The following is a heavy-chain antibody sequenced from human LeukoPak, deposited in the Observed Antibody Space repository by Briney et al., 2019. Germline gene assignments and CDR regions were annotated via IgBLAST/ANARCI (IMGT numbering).Heavy chain of an antibody. D-gene: IGHD3-10*01. CDR2: INHSGST. Sequence: SETLSLTCAVYGGSFSGYYWSWIRQPPGKGLEWIGEINHSGSTNYNPSLKSRVTISVDTSKNQFSLKLSSVTAADTAVYYCARSPLLWFGEFLYYYFDYWDQGTLVTVSS. V-gene: IGHV4-34*01. CDR1: GGSFSGYY. J-gene: IGHJ4*02. CDR3: ARSPLLWFGEFLYYYFDY.